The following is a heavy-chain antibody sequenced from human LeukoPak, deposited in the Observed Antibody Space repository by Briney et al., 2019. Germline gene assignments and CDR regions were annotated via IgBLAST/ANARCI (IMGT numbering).Heavy chain of an antibody. J-gene: IGHJ3*02. CDR3: AKARRSSSWDAFDI. CDR1: GFTFRKYW. CDR2: IKEDGSET. D-gene: IGHD6-13*01. V-gene: IGHV3-7*01. Sequence: PGGSLRLSCAASGFTFRKYWMTWVRQGPGKGLEWVANIKEDGSETSYVDSVKGRFTVSRDNSKNTLYLQMNSLRTEDTAVYYCAKARRSSSWDAFDIWGQGTMVTVSS.